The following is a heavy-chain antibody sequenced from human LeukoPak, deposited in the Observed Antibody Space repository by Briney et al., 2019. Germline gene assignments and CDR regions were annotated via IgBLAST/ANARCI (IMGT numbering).Heavy chain of an antibody. CDR3: ARNVALRGTLNWFDP. D-gene: IGHD3-10*01. Sequence: PSQTLSLTCTVSGGSISSGGYYWSWIRQHPGKGLEWIGYIYYSGSTYYNPSLKSRVTISVDTSKNQFSLKLSSVTAADTAVYYCARNVALRGTLNWFDPWGQGTLVTVSS. CDR1: GGSISSGGYY. V-gene: IGHV4-31*03. J-gene: IGHJ5*02. CDR2: IYYSGST.